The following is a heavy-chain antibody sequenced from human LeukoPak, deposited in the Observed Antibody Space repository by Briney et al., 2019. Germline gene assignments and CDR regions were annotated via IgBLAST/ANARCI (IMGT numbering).Heavy chain of an antibody. J-gene: IGHJ4*02. Sequence: ASVKVSCKASGYTFTSYYMHWVRQAPGQRLEWMGWINAGNGNTKYSQKFQGRVTITRDTSASTAYMELSSLRSEDTAVYYCARGEWWLPDFDYWGQGTLVTVSS. CDR2: INAGNGNT. V-gene: IGHV1-3*01. CDR1: GYTFTSYY. CDR3: ARGEWWLPDFDY. D-gene: IGHD2-15*01.